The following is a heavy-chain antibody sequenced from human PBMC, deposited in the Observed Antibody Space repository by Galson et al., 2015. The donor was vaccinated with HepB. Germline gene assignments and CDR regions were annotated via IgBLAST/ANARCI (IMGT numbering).Heavy chain of an antibody. CDR3: ARNALVTVNPFES. V-gene: IGHV1-69*08. CDR2: IIPLLDST. J-gene: IGHJ4*02. D-gene: IGHD2-21*02. CDR1: GGTFSSHS. Sequence: SVKVSCKAPGGTFSSHSINWVRQAPGHGLEWMGRIIPLLDSTNYSEDFQGRVTITADKSTNTAYMELSGLRYDDTAVYYCARNALVTVNPFESWGQGTLVTVSS.